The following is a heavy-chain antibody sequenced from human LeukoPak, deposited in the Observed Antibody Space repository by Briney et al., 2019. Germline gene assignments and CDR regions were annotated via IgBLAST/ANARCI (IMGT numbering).Heavy chain of an antibody. CDR2: IQYDGSNQ. CDR3: AREVGIGYFDY. CDR1: GFTFSSYG. D-gene: IGHD1-26*01. Sequence: GGSLRLSCAASGFTFSSYGMHWVRQAPGKGLEWVAYIQYDGSNQQYADSVKGRFTISRDNAKNSLYLQMHNLRAEDTAVYYCAREVGIGYFDYWGQGTLVTVSS. J-gene: IGHJ4*02. V-gene: IGHV3-30*02.